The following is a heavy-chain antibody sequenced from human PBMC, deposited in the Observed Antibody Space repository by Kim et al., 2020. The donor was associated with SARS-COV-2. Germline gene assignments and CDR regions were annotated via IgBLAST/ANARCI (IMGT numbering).Heavy chain of an antibody. V-gene: IGHV3-30*04. CDR2: ISYDGSNK. CDR1: GFTFSSYA. J-gene: IGHJ4*02. D-gene: IGHD1-26*01. Sequence: GGSLRLSCAASGFTFSSYAMHWVRQAPGKGLEWVAVISYDGSNKYYADSVKGRFTISRDNSKNTLYLQMNSLRAEDTAVYYCARPTSGSYYAFDYWGQGT. CDR3: ARPTSGSYYAFDY.